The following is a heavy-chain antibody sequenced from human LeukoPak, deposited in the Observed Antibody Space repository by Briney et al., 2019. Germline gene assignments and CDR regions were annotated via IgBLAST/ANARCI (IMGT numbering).Heavy chain of an antibody. CDR3: AKDVGSSWYGEDYGMDV. Sequence: PGGSLRLSCAASGFTFDDYAMHWVRQAPGKGLEWVSGISWNSGSIGYADSVKGRFTISRDNAKNSLYLQMNSLRAEDTALYYCAKDVGSSWYGEDYGMDVWGQGTTVTVSS. CDR2: ISWNSGSI. J-gene: IGHJ6*02. D-gene: IGHD6-13*01. CDR1: GFTFDDYA. V-gene: IGHV3-9*01.